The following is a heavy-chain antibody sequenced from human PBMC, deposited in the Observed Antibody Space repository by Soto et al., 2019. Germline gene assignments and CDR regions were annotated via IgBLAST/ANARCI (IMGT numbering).Heavy chain of an antibody. CDR3: ARVKQQLGSYYYYGMDV. D-gene: IGHD6-13*01. Sequence: SETLSLTCSVFCGSISGYYWTWIRQPDGKGLEWIGRIYHSGTTNYNPSLKSRVTISVDTSKNQFSLKLSSVTAADTAVYYCARVKQQLGSYYYYGMDVWGQGTTVTVSS. J-gene: IGHJ6*02. CDR1: CGSISGYY. V-gene: IGHV4-4*07. CDR2: IYHSGTT.